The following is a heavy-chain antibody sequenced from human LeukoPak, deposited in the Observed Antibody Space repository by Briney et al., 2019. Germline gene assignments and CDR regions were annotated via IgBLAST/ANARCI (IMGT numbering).Heavy chain of an antibody. Sequence: GGSLRLSCAASGFTFSDYYMSWIRLAPGKGLEWVSYISSSGSTIYYADSVRGRFTISRDNAKNSLYLQMNSLRAEDTAVYYCARVAIKDIVVVVAAQDYWGQGTLDTVSS. J-gene: IGHJ4*02. CDR3: ARVAIKDIVVVVAAQDY. CDR1: GFTFSDYY. V-gene: IGHV3-11*01. CDR2: ISSSGSTI. D-gene: IGHD2-15*01.